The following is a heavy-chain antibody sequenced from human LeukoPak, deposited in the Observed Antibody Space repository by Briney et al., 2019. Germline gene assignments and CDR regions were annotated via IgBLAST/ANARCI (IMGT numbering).Heavy chain of an antibody. V-gene: IGHV1-69*04. CDR3: ARERSSSSWFLFDY. CDR1: GGTFSSYA. D-gene: IGHD6-6*01. CDR2: IIPILGIA. Sequence: SVKVSCKASGGTFSSYAISWVRQAPGQGLEWMGRIIPILGIANYAQKFQGRVTITADKSTSTAYMELSSLRSEDTAVYYCARERSSSSWFLFDYWGQGTLVTVSS. J-gene: IGHJ4*02.